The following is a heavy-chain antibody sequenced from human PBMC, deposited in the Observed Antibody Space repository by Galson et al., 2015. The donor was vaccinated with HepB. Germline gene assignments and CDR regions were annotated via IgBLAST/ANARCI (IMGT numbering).Heavy chain of an antibody. CDR2: ISGSGGST. CDR3: ARGGLYCSSTSCHSGIDY. CDR1: GYTFSSYA. J-gene: IGHJ4*02. Sequence: SLRLSCAASGYTFSSYAMSWVRQAPGKGLEWVSAISGSGGSTYYADFVKGRFTISRDNSKNTLYLQMNSLRAEDTAVYYCARGGLYCSSTSCHSGIDYWGQGTLVTVSS. V-gene: IGHV3-23*01. D-gene: IGHD2-2*01.